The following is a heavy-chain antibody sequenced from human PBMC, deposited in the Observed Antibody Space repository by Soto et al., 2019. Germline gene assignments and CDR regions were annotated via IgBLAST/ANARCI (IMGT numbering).Heavy chain of an antibody. CDR2: MNPNSGNT. D-gene: IGHD2-2*01. CDR3: AITPYCSSTSCYSWLQSLAYYYGMDV. CDR1: GYTFTSYD. V-gene: IGHV1-8*01. Sequence: ASVKVSCKASGYTFTSYDINWVRQATGQGLEWMGWMNPNSGNTGYAQKFQGRVTMTRNTSISTAYMELSSLRSEDTAVYYCAITPYCSSTSCYSWLQSLAYYYGMDVWGQGTTVTVSS. J-gene: IGHJ6*02.